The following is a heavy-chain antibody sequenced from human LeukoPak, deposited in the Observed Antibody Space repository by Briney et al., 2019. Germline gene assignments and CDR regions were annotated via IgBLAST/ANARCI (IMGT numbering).Heavy chain of an antibody. J-gene: IGHJ4*02. CDR1: GGTFSSYA. V-gene: IGHV1-69*13. CDR3: ARDVGATPYYFDY. CDR2: IIPIFGTA. Sequence: SVKVSCKASGGTFSSYAISWVRQAPGQGLEWMGGIIPIFGTANYAQKFQGRVTITADESTSTAYMELSSLRSEDTAVYYCARDVGATPYYFDYWGQGTLVTVSS. D-gene: IGHD1-26*01.